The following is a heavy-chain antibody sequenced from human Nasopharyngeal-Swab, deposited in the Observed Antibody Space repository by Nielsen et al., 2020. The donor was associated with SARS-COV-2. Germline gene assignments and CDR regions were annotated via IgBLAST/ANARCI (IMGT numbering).Heavy chain of an antibody. CDR2: IHADGNT. D-gene: IGHD6-13*01. Sequence: GGSLRLSCAASGFSVSGNTYMSWVRQAPGKGLEWVSTIHADGNTYYADSVRGRFTSSRDNSKNTVSLQMNSLRAEDTAVYYCASRGASADPSTRDLPFSRRTFDLWGRGTPVTVSS. V-gene: IGHV3-53*01. J-gene: IGHJ2*01. CDR1: GFSVSGNTY. CDR3: ASRGASADPSTRDLPFSRRTFDL.